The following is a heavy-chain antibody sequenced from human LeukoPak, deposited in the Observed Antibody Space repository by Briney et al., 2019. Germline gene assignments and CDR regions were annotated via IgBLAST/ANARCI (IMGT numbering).Heavy chain of an antibody. V-gene: IGHV3-23*01. CDR1: GFTLSSYA. J-gene: IGHJ4*02. CDR2: ISGSGDTT. Sequence: PGGSLRLSCAASGFTLSSYAMNWVRQAPGKGLEWVSFISGSGDTTYYADSVKGRFTITRDSSKNTQYLQMSSLRAEDKDVYYCAKSRGESRGASNYWGQGTLVTVSS. CDR3: AKSRGESRGASNY. D-gene: IGHD1-26*01.